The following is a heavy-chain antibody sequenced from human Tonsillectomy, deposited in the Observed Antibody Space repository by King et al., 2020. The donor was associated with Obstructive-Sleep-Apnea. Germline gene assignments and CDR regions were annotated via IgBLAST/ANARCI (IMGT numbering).Heavy chain of an antibody. V-gene: IGHV4-38-2*02. CDR3: ATRGPTTYGSGSYYPFDY. CDR1: DYSISSGYF. D-gene: IGHD3-10*01. J-gene: IGHJ4*02. Sequence: MQLQESGPGLVRPSETLSLTCTVSDYSISSGYFWGWIRQPPGKGLEWIGNIYHSGSTYYNPSLKSRVTISVDTSKNQFSLNLGSVTAADTAVYYCATRGPTTYGSGSYYPFDYWGQGTLVTVSS. CDR2: IYHSGST.